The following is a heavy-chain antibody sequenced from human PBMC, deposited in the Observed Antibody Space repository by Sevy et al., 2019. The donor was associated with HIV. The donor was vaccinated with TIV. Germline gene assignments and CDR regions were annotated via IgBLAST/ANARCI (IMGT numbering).Heavy chain of an antibody. CDR1: GFTFSSYA. Sequence: GGSLRLSCAASGFTFSSYAMHWVRQAPGKGLEWVAVRSYDGSNKYYADSVKGRFTISRDNSKNTLYLQMNSLRAEDTAVYYWARVNGGCSSTSCFAWGGVTNAFDIWGQGTMVTVSS. J-gene: IGHJ3*02. D-gene: IGHD2-2*01. CDR2: RSYDGSNK. V-gene: IGHV3-30-3*01. CDR3: ARVNGGCSSTSCFAWGGVTNAFDI.